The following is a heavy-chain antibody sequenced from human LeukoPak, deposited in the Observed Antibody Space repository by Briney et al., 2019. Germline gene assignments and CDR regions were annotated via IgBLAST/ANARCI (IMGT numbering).Heavy chain of an antibody. Sequence: GGSLRLSCAASGFTFSSYAMSWVRQAPGKGLEWVSAISGSGGSTYYAGSVKGRFTISRDNSKNTLYLQMNSLRAEDTAVYYCANDRGAIVPAAIISYWGQGILVTVSS. CDR2: ISGSGGST. J-gene: IGHJ4*02. CDR1: GFTFSSYA. V-gene: IGHV3-23*01. CDR3: ANDRGAIVPAAIISY. D-gene: IGHD2-2*02.